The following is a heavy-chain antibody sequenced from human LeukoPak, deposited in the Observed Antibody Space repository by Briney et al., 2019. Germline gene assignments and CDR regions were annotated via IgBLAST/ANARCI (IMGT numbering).Heavy chain of an antibody. CDR1: GFTFSHHW. CDR3: AKGQGYCSSTSCLSYYYYGMDV. D-gene: IGHD2-2*01. CDR2: ISYDGSNK. Sequence: GGSLRLSCAASGFTFSHHWMHWVRQAPGKGLVWVAVISYDGSNKYYADSVKGRFTISRDNSKNTLYLQMNSLRAEDTAVYYCAKGQGYCSSTSCLSYYYYGMDVWGQGTTVTVSS. J-gene: IGHJ6*02. V-gene: IGHV3-30*18.